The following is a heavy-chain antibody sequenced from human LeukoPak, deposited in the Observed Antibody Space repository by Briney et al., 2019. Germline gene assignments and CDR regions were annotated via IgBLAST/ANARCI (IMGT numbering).Heavy chain of an antibody. V-gene: IGHV4-38-2*02. CDR1: GYSISSGYY. J-gene: IGHJ4*02. D-gene: IGHD5-18*01. CDR2: IYHSGST. Sequence: PSETLSLTCTVSGYSISSGYYWGWIRQPPGKGLEWIGSIYHSGSTYYNPSLKSRVTISVDTSKNQFSLKLSSVTAADTAVYYCASPGYSYGPGQFDYWGQGTLVIVSS. CDR3: ASPGYSYGPGQFDY.